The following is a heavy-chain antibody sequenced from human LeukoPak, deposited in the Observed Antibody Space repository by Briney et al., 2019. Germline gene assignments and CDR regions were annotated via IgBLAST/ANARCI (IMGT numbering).Heavy chain of an antibody. D-gene: IGHD2-21*02. CDR2: INSNSGGT. J-gene: IGHJ4*02. Sequence: ASVKVSCKASGGTFSSYAISWVRQAPGQGLEWMGRINSNSGGTNYAQKFQGRVTMTRDTSISTAYMELSRLRSDDTAVYYCARDTDFCGGDCFVFDYWGQGTLVTVSS. CDR1: GGTFSSYA. V-gene: IGHV1-2*06. CDR3: ARDTDFCGGDCFVFDY.